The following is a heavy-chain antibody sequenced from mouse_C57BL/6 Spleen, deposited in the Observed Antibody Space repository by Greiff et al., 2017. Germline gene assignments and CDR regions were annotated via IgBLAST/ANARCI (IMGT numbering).Heavy chain of an antibody. J-gene: IGHJ2*01. V-gene: IGHV5-17*01. CDR3: ARRAQAYFDY. Sequence: DVKLVESGGGLVKPGGSLKLSCAASGFTFSDYGMHWVRQAPEKGLEWVAYISSGSSTIYYADTVEGRFTISRDNATNTLFLQLTSLRSEDTAMYYCARRAQAYFDYWGQGTTLTVSS. CDR1: GFTFSDYG. CDR2: ISSGSSTI. D-gene: IGHD3-2*02.